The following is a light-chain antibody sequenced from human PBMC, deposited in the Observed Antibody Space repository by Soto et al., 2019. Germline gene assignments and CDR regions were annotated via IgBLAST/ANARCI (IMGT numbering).Light chain of an antibody. J-gene: IGKJ1*01. Sequence: DIQMTQSPSSLSASVGDRVTITCRASQGISNFLAWFQQKPGKAPRLLIHAASTLQSGVPSRFSGSGSGTEFTLSISSLQPEDVATYYCQKYDSAPRTFGQGTKVEIK. CDR3: QKYDSAPRT. CDR1: QGISNF. CDR2: AAS. V-gene: IGKV1-27*01.